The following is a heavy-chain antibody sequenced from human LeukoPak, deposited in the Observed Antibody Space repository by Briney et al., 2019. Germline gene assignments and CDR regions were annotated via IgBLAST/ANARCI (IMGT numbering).Heavy chain of an antibody. Sequence: GGSLRLSCAASGFTFSTYSINWVRQAPEKGLEWISYISTSSTIYYADSVKGRFTISRDNSKNTLYLQMNSLRAEDTAVYYCANDINPYYDFWSGYFRPPPYYYGMDVWGQGTTVTVSS. V-gene: IGHV3-48*01. D-gene: IGHD3-3*01. CDR2: ISTSSTI. CDR3: ANDINPYYDFWSGYFRPPPYYYGMDV. J-gene: IGHJ6*02. CDR1: GFTFSTYS.